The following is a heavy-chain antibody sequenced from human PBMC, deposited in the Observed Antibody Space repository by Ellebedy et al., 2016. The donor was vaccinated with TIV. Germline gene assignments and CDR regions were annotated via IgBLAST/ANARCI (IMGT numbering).Heavy chain of an antibody. J-gene: IGHJ3*01. CDR1: GFTVSSYA. Sequence: GESLKISXAASGFTVSSYALSWVRQAPGKGLEWVSFISSSSSFIYYADSVKGRFTISGDNAKNSLYLQMNSLKVEDTAVYFCAREYCSSAACYGQDAFDLWGQGTLVTVSS. D-gene: IGHD2-2*01. CDR3: AREYCSSAACYGQDAFDL. V-gene: IGHV3-21*01. CDR2: ISSSSSFI.